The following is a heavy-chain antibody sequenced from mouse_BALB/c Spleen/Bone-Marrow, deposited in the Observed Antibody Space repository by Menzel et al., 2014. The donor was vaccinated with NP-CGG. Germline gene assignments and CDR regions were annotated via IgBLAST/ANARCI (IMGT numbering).Heavy chain of an antibody. D-gene: IGHD1-1*01. CDR1: GFTFSSFA. CDR2: ISSGSSTI. V-gene: IGHV5-17*02. Sequence: DVQLVGSGGGFGPPGGSRKLSCAASGFTFSSFAMHWVRQAPEKGLEWVAYISSGSSTIYYADTVMGRFTISRDNPKNTLCRQMTSLRSEDTAMDYCARSGSSSGYCDYWGQGTTRTAAS. J-gene: IGHJ2*01. CDR3: ARSGSSSGYCDY.